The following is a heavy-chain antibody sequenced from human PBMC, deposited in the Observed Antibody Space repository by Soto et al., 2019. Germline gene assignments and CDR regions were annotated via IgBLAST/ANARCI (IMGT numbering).Heavy chain of an antibody. CDR1: GGSISSSDYY. V-gene: IGHV4-30-4*01. CDR2: IYYSGST. CDR3: ARVQLVGYYFDY. Sequence: VSGGSISSSDYYWSWIRQPPGKGLEWIGYIYYSGSTYYNPSLKSRVTISVDTSKNQFSVKLSSVTAADTAVYYCARVQLVGYYFDYWGQGTLVTVSS. J-gene: IGHJ4*02. D-gene: IGHD2-2*01.